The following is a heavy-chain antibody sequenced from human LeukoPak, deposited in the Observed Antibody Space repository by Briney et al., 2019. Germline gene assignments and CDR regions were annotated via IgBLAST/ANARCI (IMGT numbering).Heavy chain of an antibody. CDR3: ARDTRSTTPSLYYYYYGMDV. CDR1: GFTFSSYG. J-gene: IGHJ6*02. Sequence: GGSLRLSCAASGFTFSSYGMHWVRQAPGKGLEWVAVIWYDGSNKYYADSVKGRFTISRDNSKNTLYLQMNSLRAEDTAVYYCARDTRSTTPSLYYYYYGMDVWGQGTTVTVSS. CDR2: IWYDGSNK. D-gene: IGHD2-2*01. V-gene: IGHV3-33*01.